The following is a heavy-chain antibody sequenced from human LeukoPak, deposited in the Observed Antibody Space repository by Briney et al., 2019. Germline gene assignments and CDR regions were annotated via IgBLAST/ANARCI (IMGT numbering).Heavy chain of an antibody. CDR3: ARHGYSSSWYLPYFDY. V-gene: IGHV4-59*08. D-gene: IGHD6-13*01. CDR1: GGSISSYY. Sequence: SETLSLTCTVSGGSISSYYWSWIRQPPGKGLEWIGYIYYSGSTNYNPSLKSRVTISVDTSKNQFSLKLSSVTAADTAVYYCARHGYSSSWYLPYFDYWGQGTLVTVSS. J-gene: IGHJ4*02. CDR2: IYYSGST.